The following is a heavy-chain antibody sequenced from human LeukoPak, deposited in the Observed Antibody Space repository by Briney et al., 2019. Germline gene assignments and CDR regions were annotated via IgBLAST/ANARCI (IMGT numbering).Heavy chain of an antibody. CDR2: IYHSGST. V-gene: IGHV4-39*07. CDR3: ARGGTSVATIEGAFDY. CDR1: GGSISSGTYY. Sequence: SETLSLTCTVSGGSISSGTYYWAWIRQPPGKGLEWIGTIYHSGSTYYNPSLKSRVTISVDTSKNQFSLKLSSVTAADTAVYHCARGGTSVATIEGAFDYWGQGTLVTVSS. J-gene: IGHJ4*02. D-gene: IGHD5-12*01.